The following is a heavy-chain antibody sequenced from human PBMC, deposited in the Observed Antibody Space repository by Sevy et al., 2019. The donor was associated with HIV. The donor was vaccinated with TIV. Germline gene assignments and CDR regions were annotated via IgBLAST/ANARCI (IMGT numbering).Heavy chain of an antibody. CDR1: GFTFSNYA. CDR3: ARGGGYCGGDCYSIDY. J-gene: IGHJ4*02. D-gene: IGHD2-21*02. V-gene: IGHV3-30*02. Sequence: GGSLRLSYAATGFTFSNYAMHWVRQAPGKGMEWVAIIWSDGAYQYHGDSVKGRFTISRDNSKDTLFLQMNSLTPEDTAVYYGARGGGYCGGDCYSIDYWGQGALVTVSS. CDR2: IWSDGAYQ.